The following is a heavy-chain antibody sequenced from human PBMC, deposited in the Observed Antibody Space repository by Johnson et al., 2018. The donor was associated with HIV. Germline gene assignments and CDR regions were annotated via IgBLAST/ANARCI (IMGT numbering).Heavy chain of an antibody. D-gene: IGHD5-18*01. CDR3: ARERGGYSYGYDSDAFDI. V-gene: IGHV3-30-3*01. J-gene: IGHJ3*02. CDR2: ISYDGSNK. Sequence: QMLLVESGGGVVQPGRSLRLSCAASGFTFSSYAMHWVRQAPGTGLEWVAVISYDGSNKYYADSVKGRFTISRDNSKNTLYLQMNSLRAEDTAVYYCARERGGYSYGYDSDAFDIWGQGTMVTVSS. CDR1: GFTFSSYA.